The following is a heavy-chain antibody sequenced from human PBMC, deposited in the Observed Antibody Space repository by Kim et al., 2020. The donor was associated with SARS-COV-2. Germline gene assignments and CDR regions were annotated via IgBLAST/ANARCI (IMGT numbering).Heavy chain of an antibody. Sequence: SETLSLTCAVYGGSFSGYYWSWIRQPPGKGLEWIGEINHSGSTNYNPSLKSRVTISVDTSKNQFSLKLSSVTAADTAVYYCARSYYGSGSYYTPKRSVFRYGMDVWGQGTTVTVSS. V-gene: IGHV4-34*01. CDR2: INHSGST. J-gene: IGHJ6*02. CDR3: ARSYYGSGSYYTPKRSVFRYGMDV. D-gene: IGHD3-10*01. CDR1: GGSFSGYY.